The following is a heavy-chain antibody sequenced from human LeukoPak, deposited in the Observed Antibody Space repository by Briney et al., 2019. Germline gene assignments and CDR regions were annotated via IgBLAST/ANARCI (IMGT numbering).Heavy chain of an antibody. D-gene: IGHD1-14*01. Sequence: GASVKVSCKDSVGTFSSYAISGVRQAPGRGLAWMGGIIPIFCTANYAQKFQGRVTITTDESTSTAYMELSSLRSEDTAVYYCARVWGLTGFDYWGQGTLVTVSS. CDR3: ARVWGLTGFDY. CDR2: IIPIFCTA. J-gene: IGHJ4*02. CDR1: VGTFSSYA. V-gene: IGHV1-69*05.